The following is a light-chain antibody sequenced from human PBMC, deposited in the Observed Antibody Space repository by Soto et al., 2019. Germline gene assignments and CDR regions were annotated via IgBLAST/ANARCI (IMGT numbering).Light chain of an antibody. CDR3: CSYAGSYNLGV. V-gene: IGLV2-11*01. CDR1: SSDVGGYDF. Sequence: QSALTQPRSVSGSPGQSVTISCTGTSSDVGGYDFVSWYQQHPGKAPKFMIHDVTKRPSGVPDRFSGSKSGNSASLPISGLQAEDEADYYCCSYAGSYNLGVFGGGTKLTVL. J-gene: IGLJ3*02. CDR2: DVT.